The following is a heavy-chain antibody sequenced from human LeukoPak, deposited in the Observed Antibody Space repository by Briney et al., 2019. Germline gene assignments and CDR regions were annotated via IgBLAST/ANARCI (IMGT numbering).Heavy chain of an antibody. Sequence: PGGSLRLSCAASGFTFSSYAMHWVRQAPGKGLEYVSAISSNGGSTYYANSVKGRFTISRDNSKNTLYLQMGSLKAEDMAVYYCARRPVSSQYYFDYWGQGALVTVSS. CDR3: ARRPVSSQYYFDY. CDR1: GFTFSSYA. CDR2: ISSNGGST. J-gene: IGHJ4*02. D-gene: IGHD2/OR15-2a*01. V-gene: IGHV3-64*01.